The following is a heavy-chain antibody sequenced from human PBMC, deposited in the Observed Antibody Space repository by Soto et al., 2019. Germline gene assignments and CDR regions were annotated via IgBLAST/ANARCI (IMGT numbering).Heavy chain of an antibody. Sequence: QVQLQESGPGQVTPSQTLSLTCTVSGGSISSGGYYWSWIRQYPGKGLEWIGYSYYSGSTYYNPSPKSRVTISLDTSKNQFSLRLRSVTAADTAVYYCASGHYGSGSASPDAFDIWGQGTLVTVSS. V-gene: IGHV4-31*03. CDR1: GGSISSGGYY. CDR2: SYYSGST. CDR3: ASGHYGSGSASPDAFDI. J-gene: IGHJ3*02. D-gene: IGHD3-10*01.